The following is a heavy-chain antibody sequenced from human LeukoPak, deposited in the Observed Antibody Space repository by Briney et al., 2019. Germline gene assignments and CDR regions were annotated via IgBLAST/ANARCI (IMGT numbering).Heavy chain of an antibody. CDR1: GDSISANIYY. V-gene: IGHV4-39*01. J-gene: IGHJ6*03. CDR3: ATTSGYRNYYYYYVDV. D-gene: IGHD3-3*01. Sequence: SETLSLTCIVSGDSISANIYYWGWIRQPPGNGLEWIGTSFNGGNTYYNPSLKSRVTIPIDASKNQFSLTLTSVTAEDTAVYYCATTSGYRNYYYYYVDVWGPGTTVTVSS. CDR2: SFNGGNT.